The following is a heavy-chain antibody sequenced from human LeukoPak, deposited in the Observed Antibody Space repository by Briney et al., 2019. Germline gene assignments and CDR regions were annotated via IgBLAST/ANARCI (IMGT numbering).Heavy chain of an antibody. D-gene: IGHD6-6*01. CDR3: ARGYGSSSYNWFDP. CDR1: GGSFSGYH. J-gene: IGHJ5*02. CDR2: INHSGST. Sequence: SETLPLTCAVYGGSFSGYHWSWLCQPPGKGLEWIGEINHSGSTNYNPSLKSRVTISVDTSKNQFSLKLRSVTAADTAVYYCARGYGSSSYNWFDPWGQGTLVTVSS. V-gene: IGHV4-34*01.